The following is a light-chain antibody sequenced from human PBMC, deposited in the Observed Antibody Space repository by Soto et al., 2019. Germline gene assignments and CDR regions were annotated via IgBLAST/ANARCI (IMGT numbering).Light chain of an antibody. CDR1: QSVASSY. CDR3: QQYGNSHFT. J-gene: IGKJ3*01. CDR2: GAS. Sequence: EIVLTQSPATLSLSPGERATLSCRASQSVASSYLAWYQQKPGQAPRLVIHGASSRATGIPDRFSGSGSGTDFILTISRLEPEDFEVYYCQQYGNSHFTFGPGTKVDIK. V-gene: IGKV3-20*01.